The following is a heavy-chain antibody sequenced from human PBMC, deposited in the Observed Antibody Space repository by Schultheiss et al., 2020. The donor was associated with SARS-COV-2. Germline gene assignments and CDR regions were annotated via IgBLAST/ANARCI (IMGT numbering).Heavy chain of an antibody. CDR1: GYTFTGYY. J-gene: IGHJ3*02. D-gene: IGHD3-9*01. CDR2: INPNSGGT. Sequence: ASVKVSCKASGYTFTGYYMHWVRQAPGQGLEWMGWINPNSGGTNYAQKFQGWVTMTSETSISTAYMELSRLRSDDTAVYYCARGYDILTGYPGSSEYAFDIWGHGTMVTV. CDR3: ARGYDILTGYPGSSEYAFDI. V-gene: IGHV1-2*04.